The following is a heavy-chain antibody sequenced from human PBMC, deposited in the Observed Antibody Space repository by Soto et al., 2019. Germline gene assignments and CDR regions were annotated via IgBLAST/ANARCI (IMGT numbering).Heavy chain of an antibody. V-gene: IGHV3-48*02. D-gene: IGHD3-3*01. Sequence: EVPLVESGGGLVQPGGSLRLSCAASGLTFSSYSMNWLRQAPGKGLEWVSYISSSSSTIYYADSVKGRFTISRDNAENALYLRMNGLRDEDTSVYYCARVGIFGVVIIRYYYYGMDVWGQGTTVTVSS. CDR2: ISSSSSTI. CDR1: GLTFSSYS. J-gene: IGHJ6*02. CDR3: ARVGIFGVVIIRYYYYGMDV.